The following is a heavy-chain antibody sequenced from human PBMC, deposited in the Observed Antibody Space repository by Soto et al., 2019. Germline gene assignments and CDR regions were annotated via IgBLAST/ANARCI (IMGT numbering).Heavy chain of an antibody. Sequence: EVQLVESGGGLVQPGGSLRLSCAASGFTFSSYSMNWVRQAPGKGLEWVSYISSSSSTIYYADSVKGRFTISRDNAKNSLYLQMNSLRAEDTAVYYCARDPVVDIAAADYFDYWGQGTLVTVSS. CDR3: ARDPVVDIAAADYFDY. D-gene: IGHD6-13*01. J-gene: IGHJ4*02. V-gene: IGHV3-48*01. CDR1: GFTFSSYS. CDR2: ISSSSSTI.